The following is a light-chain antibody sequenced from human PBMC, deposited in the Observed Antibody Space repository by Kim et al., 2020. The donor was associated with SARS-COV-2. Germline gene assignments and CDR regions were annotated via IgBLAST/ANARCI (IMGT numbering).Light chain of an antibody. CDR2: LDT. V-gene: IGLV3-9*01. J-gene: IGLJ2*01. CDR3: QVWDISTVI. Sequence: SVALVQTSRITCEGKNIGTKKVHWYQQKPRQAPVLVIYLDTNRPSGIPERFSGSNSGNTATLTISRAQAGDEADYYCQVWDISTVIFGGGTQLTVL. CDR1: NIGTKK.